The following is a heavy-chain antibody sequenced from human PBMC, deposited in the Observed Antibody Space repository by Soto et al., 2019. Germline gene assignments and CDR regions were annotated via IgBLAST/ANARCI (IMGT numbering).Heavy chain of an antibody. J-gene: IGHJ4*02. CDR3: ARDQADYRGGWPLDY. Sequence: SVKVSCKASGGTFSSYAISWVRQAPGQGLEWMGGIIPIFGTTYYADSVKGRFTISRDNSKNTLWLQMNSLRAEDTAVYYCARDQADYRGGWPLDYWGQGTLVTVSS. D-gene: IGHD6-19*01. CDR1: GGTFSSYA. CDR2: IIPIFGTT. V-gene: IGHV1-69*05.